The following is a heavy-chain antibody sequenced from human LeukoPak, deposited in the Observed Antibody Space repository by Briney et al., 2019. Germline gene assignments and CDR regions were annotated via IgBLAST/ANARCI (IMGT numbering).Heavy chain of an antibody. CDR3: ARQRRYYYYYYYMDV. CDR2: IYYSGST. Sequence: SETLSLTCTVSGGSISSYYWSWIRQPPGKGLEWIGYIYYSGSTKYNPSLKSRVTISVDTSKNQFSLKLSSVTAADTAVYYCARQRRYYYYYYYMDVWGKGTTVTVSS. CDR1: GGSISSYY. J-gene: IGHJ6*03. V-gene: IGHV4-59*08.